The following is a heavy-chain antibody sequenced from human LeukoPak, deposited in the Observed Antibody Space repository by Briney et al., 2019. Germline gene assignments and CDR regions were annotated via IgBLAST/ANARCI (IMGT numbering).Heavy chain of an antibody. CDR3: AKDRGYSGYGPGAFDI. D-gene: IGHD5-12*01. V-gene: IGHV3-30*19. Sequence: GGSLRLSCAASGFTFSSYGMHWVRRAPGTGLEWVAVISHDGDHKYHADSVKGRFTISRDNAKNSLYLQMNSLRAEDTALYYCAKDRGYSGYGPGAFDIWGQGTMVTVSS. CDR1: GFTFSSYG. J-gene: IGHJ3*02. CDR2: ISHDGDHK.